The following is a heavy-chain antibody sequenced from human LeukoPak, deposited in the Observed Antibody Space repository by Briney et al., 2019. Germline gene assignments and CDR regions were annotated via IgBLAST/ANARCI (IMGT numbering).Heavy chain of an antibody. J-gene: IGHJ4*02. Sequence: SETLSLTCAVYGGSFSGYYWSWIRQPPGKGLEWIGETNHSGSTNYNPSLKSRVTISVDTSKNQFSLKLSSVTAADTAVYYCARERGLLWFGEFPTNFDYWGQGTLVTVSS. CDR1: GGSFSGYY. V-gene: IGHV4-34*01. CDR2: TNHSGST. CDR3: ARERGLLWFGEFPTNFDY. D-gene: IGHD3-10*01.